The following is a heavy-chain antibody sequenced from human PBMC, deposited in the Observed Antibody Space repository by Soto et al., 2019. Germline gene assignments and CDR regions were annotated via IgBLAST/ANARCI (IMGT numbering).Heavy chain of an antibody. CDR2: INHSGST. CDR1: GGSLSDYY. CDR3: ARAEKAMALYYYDC. D-gene: IGHD5-18*01. J-gene: IGHJ4*02. Sequence: SETLSLTCAVYGGSLSDYYCSCIRQPPWKGLEWIGEINHSGSTNYNPSLKSRVTISVDTSKKQFSLKLSPVTAADTAVYYCARAEKAMALYYYDCRRQGSPVTVSS. V-gene: IGHV4-34*01.